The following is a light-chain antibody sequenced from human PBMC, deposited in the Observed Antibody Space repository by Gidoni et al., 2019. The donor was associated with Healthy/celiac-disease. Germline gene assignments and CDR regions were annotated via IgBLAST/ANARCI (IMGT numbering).Light chain of an antibody. Sequence: QSALTQPASVSGSPGPSITSSGTGTSSDVGSYNLVPWYQQPPGKATKLMIYEVSKRTSGVSNRFSGSKSGNTASLTISGLQAEDEADYYCCSYAGSSIWVFGGGTKLTVL. CDR1: SSDVGSYNL. V-gene: IGLV2-23*02. J-gene: IGLJ3*02. CDR2: EVS. CDR3: CSYAGSSIWV.